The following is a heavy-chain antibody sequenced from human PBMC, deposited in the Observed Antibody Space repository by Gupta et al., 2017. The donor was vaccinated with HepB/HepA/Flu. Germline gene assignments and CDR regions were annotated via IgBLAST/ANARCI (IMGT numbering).Heavy chain of an antibody. J-gene: IGHJ3*02. V-gene: IGHV1-2*04. CDR3: ARDYTTSSSDAFDI. CDR1: GYTFTGHY. D-gene: IGHD6-6*01. Sequence: QVQLVQSGAEVKKPGASVKVSCKAFGYTFTGHYMHWVRQAPGQGLEWMGWINPNSGGTNYAQKFQGWVTMSRDTSISTAYMEVSRLRSDDTAVYYCARDYTTSSSDAFDIWGQGTMVTVSS. CDR2: INPNSGGT.